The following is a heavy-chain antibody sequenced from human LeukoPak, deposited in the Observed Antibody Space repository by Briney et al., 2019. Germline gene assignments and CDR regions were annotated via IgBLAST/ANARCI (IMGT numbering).Heavy chain of an antibody. Sequence: PSETLSLTCTVSGGSISSYYWSWIRQPPGKGLEWIGYIYYSGSTNYNPSLKSRVTISVDTSKNQFSLKLSSVTAADTAVYYCARSYYDFWSGYSDAFDIWGQGTMVTVSS. CDR2: IYYSGST. J-gene: IGHJ3*02. V-gene: IGHV4-59*01. CDR3: ARSYYDFWSGYSDAFDI. CDR1: GGSISSYY. D-gene: IGHD3-3*01.